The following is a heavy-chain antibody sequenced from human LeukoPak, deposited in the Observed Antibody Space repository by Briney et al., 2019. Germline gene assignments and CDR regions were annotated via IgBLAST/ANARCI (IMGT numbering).Heavy chain of an antibody. CDR2: IYTSGST. J-gene: IGHJ5*02. CDR3: ARGKKTLGYCSGGSCYVGWFDP. Sequence: SETLSLTCTVSGGSISSYYWSWIRQPAGKGLEWIGRIYTSGSTNYNPSLKSRVTISVDTSKNQFSLKLSSVTAADTAVYYCARGKKTLGYCSGGSCYVGWFDPWGQGTLVTVSS. V-gene: IGHV4-4*07. CDR1: GGSISSYY. D-gene: IGHD2-15*01.